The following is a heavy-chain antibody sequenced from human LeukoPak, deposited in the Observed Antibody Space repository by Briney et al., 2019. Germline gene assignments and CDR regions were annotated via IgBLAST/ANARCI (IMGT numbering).Heavy chain of an antibody. CDR2: ISGSGGST. Sequence: GGSLRLSCAASGFTFSSYAMSWVRQAPGKGLEWVSAISGSGGSTYYAGSVKGRFTISRDNSKNTLYLQMNSLRAEDTAAYYCAKANDFWSGPGVYWGQGTLVTVSS. CDR3: AKANDFWSGPGVY. J-gene: IGHJ4*02. V-gene: IGHV3-23*01. D-gene: IGHD3-3*01. CDR1: GFTFSSYA.